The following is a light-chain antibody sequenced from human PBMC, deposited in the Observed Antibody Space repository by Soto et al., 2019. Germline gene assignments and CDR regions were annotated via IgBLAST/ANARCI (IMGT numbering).Light chain of an antibody. CDR3: SSYTSGSTVI. CDR1: SSDVGGYNY. Sequence: QSALTQPASVSGSPGQSITISCTGTSSDVGGYNYVSWYQHHAGRVPKLMIYDVIIRPSGVSHRFSASKSGNTASLTISGLQPEDEADYYCSSYTSGSTVIFGGGTKLTVL. J-gene: IGLJ2*01. V-gene: IGLV2-14*03. CDR2: DVI.